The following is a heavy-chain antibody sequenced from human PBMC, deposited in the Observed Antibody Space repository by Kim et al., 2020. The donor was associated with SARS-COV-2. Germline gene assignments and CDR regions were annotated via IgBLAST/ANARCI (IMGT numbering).Heavy chain of an antibody. CDR2: IRDTGNT. J-gene: IGHJ6*03. D-gene: IGHD3-10*01. Sequence: SETLSLTCAVYGGSFSDYYWSWIRQPPGKGLEWIGEIRDTGNTNSNPSLKSRVIMSVDTSKSQFSLNLTSVTAADTAIYYCARVRSASGSYMDVWGKGTT. CDR3: ARVRSASGSYMDV. CDR1: GGSFSDYY. V-gene: IGHV4-34*01.